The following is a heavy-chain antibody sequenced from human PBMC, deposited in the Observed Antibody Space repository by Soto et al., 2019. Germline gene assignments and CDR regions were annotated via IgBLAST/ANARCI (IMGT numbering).Heavy chain of an antibody. V-gene: IGHV3-23*01. CDR3: AKDLSSLGWLALGAPFDS. Sequence: AGGSLRLAXEASGFTFSSYAMNWVRQAPGKGLEWVSSVSANGRNTYYADSVKGRFTVSRDKSKNALFLQLDSLRVEDTAIYYCAKDLSSLGWLALGAPFDSWGPGTLVTVS. D-gene: IGHD3-22*01. CDR2: VSANGRNT. J-gene: IGHJ4*02. CDR1: GFTFSSYA.